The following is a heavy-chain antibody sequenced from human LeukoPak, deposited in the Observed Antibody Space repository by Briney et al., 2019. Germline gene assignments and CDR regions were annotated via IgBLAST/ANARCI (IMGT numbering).Heavy chain of an antibody. CDR2: IIPIFGTA. CDR1: GGTFSIYA. CDR3: ARDPAPYYDILTGLDY. J-gene: IGHJ4*02. V-gene: IGHV1-69*06. Sequence: ASVKVSCKASGGTFSIYAINGVRQAPGQGLEWMGRIIPIFGTANYAQKFQGRVTITADKSTSTAYMELSSLRSEDTAVYYCARDPAPYYDILTGLDYWGQGTLVTVSS. D-gene: IGHD3-9*01.